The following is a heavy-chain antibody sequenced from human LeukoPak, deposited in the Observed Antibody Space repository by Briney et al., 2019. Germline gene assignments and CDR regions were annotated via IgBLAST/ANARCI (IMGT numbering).Heavy chain of an antibody. CDR2: IYPGDSDT. CDR1: GYSFTSYW. D-gene: IGHD3-22*01. CDR3: ARLDDSSGYYPYYFDY. V-gene: IGHV5-51*01. Sequence: GESLKISCKGSGYSFTSYWIGWVRRMPGKGLEWMGIIYPGDSDTRYSPSFQGQVTISADKSISTAYLQWSSLKASDTAMYYCARLDDSSGYYPYYFDYWGQGTLVTVSS. J-gene: IGHJ4*02.